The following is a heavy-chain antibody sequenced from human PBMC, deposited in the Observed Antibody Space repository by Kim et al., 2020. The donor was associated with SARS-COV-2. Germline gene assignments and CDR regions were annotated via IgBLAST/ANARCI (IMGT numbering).Heavy chain of an antibody. CDR3: ARASFGSYYYGMDV. D-gene: IGHD3-3*01. V-gene: IGHV3-30-3*01. CDR1: GFTFSSYA. Sequence: GGSLRLSCAASGFTFSSYAMHWVRQAPGKGLEWVAVISYDGSNKYYADSVKGRLTISRDNSKNTLYLQMNSLRAEDTAVYYCARASFGSYYYGMDVWGQGTTVTVSS. CDR2: ISYDGSNK. J-gene: IGHJ6*02.